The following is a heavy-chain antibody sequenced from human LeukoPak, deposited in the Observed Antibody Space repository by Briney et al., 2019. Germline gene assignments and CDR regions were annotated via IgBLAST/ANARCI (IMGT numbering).Heavy chain of an antibody. CDR1: GFTFSSFG. Sequence: PGGSLRLSCAASGFTFSSFGIHWVRQAPGEGLEWVAYIGYSGTDTYYADSVKGRFTISRDNSKNTVHLQVNSLRAADTALDSCARDLTERKYYIAFWGQGTLVTVSS. CDR3: ARDLTERKYYIAF. D-gene: IGHD2-8*02. V-gene: IGHV3-30*02. J-gene: IGHJ4*02. CDR2: IGYSGTDT.